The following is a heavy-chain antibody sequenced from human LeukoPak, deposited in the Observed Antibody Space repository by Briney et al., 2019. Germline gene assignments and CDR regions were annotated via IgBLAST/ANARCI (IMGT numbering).Heavy chain of an antibody. J-gene: IGHJ5*02. CDR2: IYYTGST. V-gene: IGHV4-39*02. CDR1: GGSINSTSHL. CDR3: ARDFGFGSA. D-gene: IGHD6-19*01. Sequence: SETLSLTCTVSGGSINSTSHLWAWIRQPPGKGLEWIGTIYYTGSTYYNPSLKSRVTISVDTSKNHFSLKLNSVTAADTAVYYCARDFGFGSAWGQGALVTVSS.